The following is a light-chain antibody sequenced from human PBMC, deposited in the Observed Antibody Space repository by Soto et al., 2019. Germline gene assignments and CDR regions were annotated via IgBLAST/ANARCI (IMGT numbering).Light chain of an antibody. J-gene: IGKJ4*01. Sequence: DIILTQSPATLSVSPGERATLSCRASRNVGTNLAWYQYNLGQGPRLLIYGASTRVTGVPARFSGSGSGTDFTLIISYLKSEDLGVYYCQQYDKSLPPVTFGGGTKVEI. CDR3: QQYDKSLPPVT. CDR1: RNVGTN. V-gene: IGKV3-15*01. CDR2: GAS.